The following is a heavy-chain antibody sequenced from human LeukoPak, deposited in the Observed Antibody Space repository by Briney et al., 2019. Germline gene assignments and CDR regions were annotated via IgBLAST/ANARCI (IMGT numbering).Heavy chain of an antibody. CDR2: INPNSGGT. V-gene: IGHV1-2*04. J-gene: IGHJ4*02. D-gene: IGHD4-17*01. CDR1: GYTFTGYY. CDR3: ARSRWGDYAEYYFDY. Sequence: GASVKVSCKASGYTFTGYYMHWVRQAPGQGLEWMGWINPNSGGTNYAQKFQGWVTMTRDTSISTAYMELSRLRSDDTAVYYCARSRWGDYAEYYFDYWGQGTLVTVSS.